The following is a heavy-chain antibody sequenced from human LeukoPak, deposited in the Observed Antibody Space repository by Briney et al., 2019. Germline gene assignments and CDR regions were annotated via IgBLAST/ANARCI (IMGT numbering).Heavy chain of an antibody. D-gene: IGHD2-2*01. CDR2: INSDGSST. Sequence: GGPRRLSCAASGFTFSSYWMHWVRQAPGKGLVWVSRINSDGSSTSYADSVKGRFTISRDNAKNTLYLQMNSLRAEDTAVYYCARSGGRDIVVVPAAMSYYYGMDVWGQGTTVTVSS. CDR3: ARSGGRDIVVVPAAMSYYYGMDV. CDR1: GFTFSSYW. V-gene: IGHV3-74*01. J-gene: IGHJ6*02.